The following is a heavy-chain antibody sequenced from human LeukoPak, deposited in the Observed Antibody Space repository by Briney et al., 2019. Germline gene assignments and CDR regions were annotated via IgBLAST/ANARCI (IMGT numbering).Heavy chain of an antibody. CDR1: GFTFSSYG. J-gene: IGHJ6*02. D-gene: IGHD6-19*01. V-gene: IGHV3-30*18. CDR3: AKDGQWLANYYYYYGMDV. CDR2: IPYDGSNK. Sequence: PGGSLRLSCAAPGFTFSSYGMHWVRQAPGNGLTWAAVIPYDGSNKYYADSVKGRFTISRDNSKNTLYLQMNSLRAEDTAVYYCAKDGQWLANYYYYYGMDVWGQGTTVTVSS.